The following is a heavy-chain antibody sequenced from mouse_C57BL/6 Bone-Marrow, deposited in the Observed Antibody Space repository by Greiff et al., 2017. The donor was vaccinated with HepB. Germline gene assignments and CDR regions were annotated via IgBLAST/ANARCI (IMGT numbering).Heavy chain of an antibody. CDR3: ARPYYYGSRWDFDY. V-gene: IGHV5-6*01. Sequence: EVQGVESGGDLVKPGGSLKLSCAASGFTFSSYGMSWVRQTPDKRLEWVATISSGGSYTYYPDSVKGRFTISRDNAKNTLYLQMSSLKSEDTAMYYCARPYYYGSRWDFDYWGQGTTLTVSS. D-gene: IGHD1-1*01. J-gene: IGHJ2*01. CDR1: GFTFSSYG. CDR2: ISSGGSYT.